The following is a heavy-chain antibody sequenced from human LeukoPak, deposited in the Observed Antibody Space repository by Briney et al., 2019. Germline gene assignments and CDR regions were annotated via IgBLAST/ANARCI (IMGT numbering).Heavy chain of an antibody. D-gene: IGHD3-9*01. CDR1: GFTFSSYA. Sequence: GGSLRLSCAATGFTFSSYAMSWVRQAPGKGLEWVSAISGSHVTTYYADSVKGRFTISRDNSKNTLYLQMNSLRAEDTAVYYCARAFYDFLTGYPAYFDYWGQGTLVTVSS. CDR2: ISGSHVTT. J-gene: IGHJ4*02. V-gene: IGHV3-23*01. CDR3: ARAFYDFLTGYPAYFDY.